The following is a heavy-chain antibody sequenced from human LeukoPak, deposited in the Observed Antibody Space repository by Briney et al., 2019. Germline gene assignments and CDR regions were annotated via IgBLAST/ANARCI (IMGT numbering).Heavy chain of an antibody. CDR3: AKAPRQQLGDDAFDI. V-gene: IGHV3-23*01. CDR2: ISGSGGST. D-gene: IGHD6-13*01. Sequence: PGGSLRLSCAASGFTFSSYAMSWVRQAPGKGLERVSAISGSGGSTYYVDSVKGRFNISRDNSKNTLYLQMNSLRAEDTAVYYCAKAPRQQLGDDAFDIWGQGTMVTVSS. CDR1: GFTFSSYA. J-gene: IGHJ3*02.